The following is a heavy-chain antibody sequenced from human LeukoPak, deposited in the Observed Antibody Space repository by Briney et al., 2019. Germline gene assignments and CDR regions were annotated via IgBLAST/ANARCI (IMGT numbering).Heavy chain of an antibody. CDR2: IGPTGSDR. V-gene: IGHV3-21*06. CDR3: ATETNGRHYDY. Sequence: GGSLRLSCTASGLTFSTSGFNWVRQAPGKGPEWVASIGPTGSDRYHADSIKGRFTISRDNANNFLYLQMNSLRAEDTAVYYCATETNGRHYDYWGQGTLLTVSS. D-gene: IGHD1-14*01. CDR1: GLTFSTSG. J-gene: IGHJ4*02.